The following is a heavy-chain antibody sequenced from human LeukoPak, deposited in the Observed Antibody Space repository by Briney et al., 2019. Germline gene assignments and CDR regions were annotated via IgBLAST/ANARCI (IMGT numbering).Heavy chain of an antibody. D-gene: IGHD3-10*01. CDR2: IIPIFGTA. CDR3: ARDRITMVRGVIIGRGGPFDY. J-gene: IGHJ4*02. CDR1: GGTFSSYA. Sequence: ASVKVSCKASGGTFSSYAISWVRQAPGQGLEWMGGIIPIFGTANYAQKFQGRVTITADKSTSTAYMELSSLRSEDTAVYYCARDRITMVRGVIIGRGGPFDYWGQGTLVTVSS. V-gene: IGHV1-69*06.